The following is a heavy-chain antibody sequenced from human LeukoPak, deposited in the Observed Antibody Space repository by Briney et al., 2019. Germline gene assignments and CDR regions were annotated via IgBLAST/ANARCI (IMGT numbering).Heavy chain of an antibody. V-gene: IGHV3-11*06. CDR1: GFTFSDYY. CDR2: ISSSSSYT. J-gene: IGHJ4*02. CDR3: ARVRSYGSYYFDY. Sequence: PGGSLRLSCAASGFTFSDYYMSWIRQAPGKGLEWVSYISSSSSYTNYADSVKGRFTISRENAENSLYLQMNSLRAEDTAVYYCARVRSYGSYYFDYWGQGTLVTVSS. D-gene: IGHD5-18*01.